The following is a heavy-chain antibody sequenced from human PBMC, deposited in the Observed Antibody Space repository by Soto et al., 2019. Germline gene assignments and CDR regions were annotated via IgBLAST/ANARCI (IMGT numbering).Heavy chain of an antibody. V-gene: IGHV3-49*03. D-gene: IGHD1-1*01. CDR2: IRTKSYGETT. J-gene: IGHJ1*01. CDR3: SRDYLGQLPD. Sequence: GGSLRLSCSASGFIFRDFTMSWFRQAPGKGLEWVGYIRTKSYGETTTYAASVKDRFSISRDDSKSFAYLQMNSLKAEDTAVYYCSRDYLGQLPDWGQ. CDR1: GFIFRDFT.